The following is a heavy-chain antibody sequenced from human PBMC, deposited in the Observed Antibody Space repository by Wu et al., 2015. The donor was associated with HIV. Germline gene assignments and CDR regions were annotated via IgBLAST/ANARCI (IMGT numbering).Heavy chain of an antibody. CDR3: ATDSRDYNDENGFSYYYFDH. V-gene: IGHV1-8*02. Sequence: QVQLVQSGAEVKKPGASVKVSCKASGYTFTNYDVNWVRQSTTQGLEWLGWMNADSGVTGYAQKFQGRVTMTRGSSISTAYMELSGLTSDDTAIYFCATDSRDYNDENGFSYYYFDHWGQGTLVTVSS. CDR2: MNADSGVT. J-gene: IGHJ4*02. CDR1: GYTFTNYD. D-gene: IGHD3-10*01.